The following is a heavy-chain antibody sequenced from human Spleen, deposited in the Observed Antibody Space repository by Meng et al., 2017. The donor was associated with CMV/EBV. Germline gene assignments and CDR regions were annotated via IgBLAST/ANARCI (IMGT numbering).Heavy chain of an antibody. V-gene: IGHV3-30*04. Sequence: GESLKISCAASGFTFSSFALHWVRQAPGKGLEWVALISDDGTNKYYADSVKARFTISRDNSKNTLYLQMNSLRAEDTAVYYCAKDATGEYYDYVWGSYPTGSYFDYWGQGTLVTVSS. CDR1: GFTFSSFA. D-gene: IGHD3-16*02. J-gene: IGHJ4*02. CDR3: AKDATGEYYDYVWGSYPTGSYFDY. CDR2: ISDDGTNK.